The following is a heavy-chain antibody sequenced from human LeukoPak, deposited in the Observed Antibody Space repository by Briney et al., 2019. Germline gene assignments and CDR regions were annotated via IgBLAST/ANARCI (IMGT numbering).Heavy chain of an antibody. CDR2: IKQGGSEI. Sequence: GGSLRLSCAASVFTFSSYWMSWVRQAPGKGLEWVANIKQGGSEIYYVDSVKGRFTISRDNAKNSLYLQMNSLRAEDTAVYYCASSCSGSKNAYYYYGMDVWGKGTTVTVSS. V-gene: IGHV3-7*03. D-gene: IGHD3-10*02. CDR3: ASSCSGSKNAYYYYGMDV. CDR1: VFTFSSYW. J-gene: IGHJ6*04.